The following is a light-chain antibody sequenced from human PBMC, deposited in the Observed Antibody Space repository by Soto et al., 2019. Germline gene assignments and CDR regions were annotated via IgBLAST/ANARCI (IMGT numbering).Light chain of an antibody. Sequence: EIVMTQSPATLSVSPGDRATLSCRASKSVSSNLAWYQQKPGQAPRLLIYGASTRAAGIPARFSGSGSGAEFTLTISSLQSEDFAVYYCQQYNNWPPLTFGGGTNVEIK. J-gene: IGKJ4*01. CDR1: KSVSSN. V-gene: IGKV3-15*01. CDR2: GAS. CDR3: QQYNNWPPLT.